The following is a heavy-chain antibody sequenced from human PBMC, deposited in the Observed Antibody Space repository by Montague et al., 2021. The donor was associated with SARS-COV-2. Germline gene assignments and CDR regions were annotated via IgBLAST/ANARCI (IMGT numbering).Heavy chain of an antibody. CDR2: IRRDGIEK. J-gene: IGHJ4*02. Sequence: CAASGFTFSSYWMSWVRQVPGKGLEWVANIRRDGIEKYYVDSVEGRFTISRDNAKNSLYLQMNSLRAEDTAVYYCARDRPREILDWGTYYFDCWGQGTLVTVSS. CDR1: GFTFSSYW. V-gene: IGHV3-7*03. D-gene: IGHD3-16*01. CDR3: ARDRPREILDWGTYYFDC.